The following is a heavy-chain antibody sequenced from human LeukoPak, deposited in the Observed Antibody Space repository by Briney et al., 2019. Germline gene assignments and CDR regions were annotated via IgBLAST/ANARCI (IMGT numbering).Heavy chain of an antibody. V-gene: IGHV4-31*03. CDR1: GGSISSGTYS. CDR3: ARGITVFGVVATTYFDY. D-gene: IGHD3-3*01. Sequence: PSQTLSLTCTVSGGSISSGTYSYNWIRQHPGKGLEWIGHIDYSGRPYYTPSLRRRLTISGDTSNNQFSLKLTSVTAADSALYFCARGITVFGVVATTYFDYWGQGILVTVSS. CDR2: IDYSGRP. J-gene: IGHJ4*02.